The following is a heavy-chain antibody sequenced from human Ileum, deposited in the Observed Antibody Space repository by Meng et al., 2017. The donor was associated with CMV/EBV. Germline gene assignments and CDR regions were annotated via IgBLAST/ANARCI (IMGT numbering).Heavy chain of an antibody. V-gene: IGHV4-59*11. Sequence: GSLRLSCTVSGASINSHYWSWIRQPPGKGLEWIGYLYYSGITNSSPSLKSRITMSLDTSKNQFSLQLRSVTAADTAVYYCARYYCIGSSCYRTNWFDPWGQGTLVTVSS. CDR3: ARYYCIGSSCYRTNWFDP. J-gene: IGHJ5*02. D-gene: IGHD3-22*01. CDR1: GASINSHY. CDR2: LYYSGIT.